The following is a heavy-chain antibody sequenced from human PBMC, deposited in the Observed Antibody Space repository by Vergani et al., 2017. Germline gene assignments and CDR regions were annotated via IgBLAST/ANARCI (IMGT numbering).Heavy chain of an antibody. CDR1: GGSFTSYH. CDR3: ARVNTETNGHLYYYYYMDV. CDR2: IDHTGRP. D-gene: IGHD4-11*01. V-gene: IGHV4-34*01. Sequence: QVPLQQWCGGLLKPSETLSLTCVVNGGSFTSYHWTWIRQSPGEGLEWVGDIDHTGRPDYNPSLKRRLTMSVDKSRNQFSLTLNAVTATDTAIYFCARVNTETNGHLYYYYYMDVWGQGTAVTVS. J-gene: IGHJ6*03.